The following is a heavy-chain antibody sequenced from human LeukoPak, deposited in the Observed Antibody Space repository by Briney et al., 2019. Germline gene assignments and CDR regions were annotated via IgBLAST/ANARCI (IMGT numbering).Heavy chain of an antibody. CDR2: IYYSGST. CDR1: GGSISSSSYY. CDR3: ARTTMVRGNDY. J-gene: IGHJ4*02. D-gene: IGHD3-10*01. Sequence: SETLSLTCTVSGGSISSSSYYWGWIRQPPGKGLEWIGSIYYSGSTSYNPSLKSRVTISVDTSKNQFSLKLSSVTAADTAVYYCARTTMVRGNDYWGQGTLVTVSS. V-gene: IGHV4-39*07.